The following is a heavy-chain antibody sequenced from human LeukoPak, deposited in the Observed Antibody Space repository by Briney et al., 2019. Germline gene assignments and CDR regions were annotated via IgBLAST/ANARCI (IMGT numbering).Heavy chain of an antibody. Sequence: GGSLRLSCAASGFTFSSYSMNWVRQAPGKGLEWASSISSSSSYIYYADSVKGRFTISRDNAKNSLYLQMNSLRAEDTAVYYCARDQYPTYYYDSSGYYPPGYWGQGTLVTVSS. V-gene: IGHV3-21*01. D-gene: IGHD3-22*01. J-gene: IGHJ4*02. CDR3: ARDQYPTYYYDSSGYYPPGY. CDR1: GFTFSSYS. CDR2: ISSSSSYI.